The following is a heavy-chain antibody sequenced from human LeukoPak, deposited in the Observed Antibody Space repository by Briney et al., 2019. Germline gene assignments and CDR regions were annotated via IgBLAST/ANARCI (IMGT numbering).Heavy chain of an antibody. V-gene: IGHV4-59*01. CDR2: IYYSGST. CDR1: GRSISSYY. Sequence: SETLSLTCTVSGRSISSYYWSWIRQPPGKGLEWIGYIYYSGSTNYNPSLKSRVTISVDTSKNQFSLKLSSVTAADTAVYYCARNNWFDPWGQGTLVTVSS. CDR3: ARNNWFDP. J-gene: IGHJ5*02.